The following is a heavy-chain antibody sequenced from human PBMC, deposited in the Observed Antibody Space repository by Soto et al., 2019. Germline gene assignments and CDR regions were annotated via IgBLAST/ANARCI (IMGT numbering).Heavy chain of an antibody. CDR1: GGTFSSYA. J-gene: IGHJ5*02. D-gene: IGHD2-15*01. CDR2: IIPIFGTA. Sequence: QVQLVQSGAAVKKPGSSVKVSCKASGGTFSSYAISWVRQAPGQGLEWMGGIIPIFGTANYAQKFQGRVTITADESTSTAYMELSSLRSEDTAVYYCAGEGGCSGGSCYPYNWFDPWGQGTLVTVSS. V-gene: IGHV1-69*12. CDR3: AGEGGCSGGSCYPYNWFDP.